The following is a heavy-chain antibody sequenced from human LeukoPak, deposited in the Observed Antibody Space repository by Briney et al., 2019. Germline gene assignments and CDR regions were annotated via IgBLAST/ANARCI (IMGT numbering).Heavy chain of an antibody. CDR1: GFTFSSYA. CDR3: ARGGGKYYDYVWGSFNNWFDP. D-gene: IGHD3-16*01. J-gene: IGHJ5*02. Sequence: GGFLRLSCAASGFTFSSYAMSWVRQAPGKGLEWVSAISGSGGSTYYADSVKGRFTISRDNSKNTLYLQMNSLRAEDTAVYYCARGGGKYYDYVWGSFNNWFDPWGQGTLVTVSS. V-gene: IGHV3-23*01. CDR2: ISGSGGST.